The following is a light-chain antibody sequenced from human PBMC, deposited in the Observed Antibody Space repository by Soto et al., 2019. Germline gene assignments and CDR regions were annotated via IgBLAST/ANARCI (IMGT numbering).Light chain of an antibody. J-gene: IGLJ7*01. CDR2: DDT. CDR1: SSDVGGYNY. Sequence: QSALTQPASVSGSPGQSITISCTGTSSDVGGYNYVSWYQQHPGKAPKLMIYDDTKRPSGVSNRFSGSKSGNTASLTISGLQAEDEADYFCCSYAGSSTPVVFGGGTQLTVL. CDR3: CSYAGSSTPVV. V-gene: IGLV2-23*01.